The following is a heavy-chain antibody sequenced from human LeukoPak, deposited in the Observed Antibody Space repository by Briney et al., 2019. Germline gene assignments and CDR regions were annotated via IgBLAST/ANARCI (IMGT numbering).Heavy chain of an antibody. CDR1: GFTFSTYG. J-gene: IGHJ4*02. Sequence: GRSLRLSCAASGFTFSTYGMHWVRQAPGKGLEWVAVISYDGGTKYYGDSVRGRFTTSRDNLKNTLSLQMDSLRAEDTAVYFCAKERAATTHFDYWGQGALVTVSS. CDR2: ISYDGGTK. CDR3: AKERAATTHFDY. V-gene: IGHV3-30*18. D-gene: IGHD1-26*01.